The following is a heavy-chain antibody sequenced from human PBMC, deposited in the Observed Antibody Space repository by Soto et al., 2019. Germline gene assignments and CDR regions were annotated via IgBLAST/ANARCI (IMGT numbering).Heavy chain of an antibody. D-gene: IGHD1-26*01. CDR3: AKDPVGEIVGATFDY. CDR2: ISWNSGSI. CDR1: GFTFDDYA. J-gene: IGHJ4*02. V-gene: IGHV3-9*01. Sequence: PGGSLRLSCAASGFTFDDYAMHWVRQAPGKGLEWVSGISWNSGSIGYADSVKGRFTISRDNAKNSLYLQMNSLRAEDTALYYCAKDPVGEIVGATFDYWGQGTLVTVSS.